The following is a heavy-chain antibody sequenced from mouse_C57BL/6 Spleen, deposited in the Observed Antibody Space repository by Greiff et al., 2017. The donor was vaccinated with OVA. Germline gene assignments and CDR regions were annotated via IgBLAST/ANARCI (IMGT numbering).Heavy chain of an antibody. CDR3: ARAYGNYFWYFDV. CDR1: GFTFSDYY. V-gene: IGHV5-16*01. Sequence: EVKVVESEGGLVQPGSSMKLSCTASGFTFSDYYMAWVRQVPEKGLEWVANINYDGSSTYYLDSLKSRFIISRDNAKNILYLQMSSLKSEDTATYYCARAYGNYFWYFDVWGTGTTVTVSS. CDR2: INYDGSST. D-gene: IGHD2-1*01. J-gene: IGHJ1*03.